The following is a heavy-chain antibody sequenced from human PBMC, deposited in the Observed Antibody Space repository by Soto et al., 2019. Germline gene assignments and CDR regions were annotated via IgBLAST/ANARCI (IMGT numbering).Heavy chain of an antibody. CDR2: ISWNSGSI. CDR1: GFTFDDYA. J-gene: IGHJ1*01. D-gene: IGHD6-13*01. V-gene: IGHV3-9*01. CDR3: AKGLYSSSWYWPAQH. Sequence: EVPLVESGGGLVQPGRSLRLSCAASGFTFDDYAMHWVRQAPGKGLEWVSGISWNSGSIGYADSVKGRFTISRDNAKNSLYLKMNSLRAEDTALYYCAKGLYSSSWYWPAQHWGQCTLVPVSS.